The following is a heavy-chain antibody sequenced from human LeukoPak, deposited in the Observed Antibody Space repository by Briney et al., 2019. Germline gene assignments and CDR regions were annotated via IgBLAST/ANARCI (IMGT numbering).Heavy chain of an antibody. D-gene: IGHD6-19*01. Sequence: SETLSLTCAVYGGSFSGYYWSWIRQPPGKGLEWIGEINHSGSTNYNPSLKSRVTISVDTSKNQFSLKLSSVTAADTAVYYCASLTGYSSGWETYYFDYWGQGTLVTVSS. CDR3: ASLTGYSSGWETYYFDY. J-gene: IGHJ4*02. CDR2: INHSGST. CDR1: GGSFSGYY. V-gene: IGHV4-34*01.